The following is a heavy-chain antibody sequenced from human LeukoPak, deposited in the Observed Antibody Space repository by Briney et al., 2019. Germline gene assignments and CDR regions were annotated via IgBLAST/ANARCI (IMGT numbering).Heavy chain of an antibody. CDR3: ARDLWAAGTCFDY. CDR1: GFTFSSYS. V-gene: IGHV3-21*01. J-gene: IGHJ4*02. CDR2: ISSSSSYI. Sequence: GGSLRLSCAASGFTFSSYSMNWVRQAPGKGLEWVSSISSSSSYIYYADSVKGRFTISRDNAKNSLYLQMNSLRAEDTAVYYCARDLWAAGTCFDYWGQGTLVTVSS. D-gene: IGHD6-13*01.